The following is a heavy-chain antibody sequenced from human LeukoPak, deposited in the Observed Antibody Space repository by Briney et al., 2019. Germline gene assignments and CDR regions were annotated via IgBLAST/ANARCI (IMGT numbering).Heavy chain of an antibody. CDR1: GFTFSSYW. Sequence: GGPLRLSCAASGFTFSSYWMHWARQAPGKGLVWVSRINSDGSSTSYADSVKGRFTISRDNAKNTLYLQMNSLRAEDTAVYYCARAVYYYYYMDVWGKGTTVTVSS. J-gene: IGHJ6*03. CDR3: ARAVYYYYYMDV. CDR2: INSDGSST. V-gene: IGHV3-74*01.